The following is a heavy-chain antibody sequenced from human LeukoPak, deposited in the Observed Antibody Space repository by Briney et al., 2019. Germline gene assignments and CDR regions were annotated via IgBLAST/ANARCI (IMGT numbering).Heavy chain of an antibody. CDR3: AKHHYDFWSGLN. CDR2: ISGSGGDT. J-gene: IGHJ4*02. Sequence: PGGSPRLSCAASGFTFSSYAMSWVRQAPGKGLEWVSGISGSGGDTYYADSVRGRFTISRDNSKNTLYLQMSSLRAEDTAIYYCAKHHYDFWSGLNWGQGNLVTVSS. V-gene: IGHV3-23*01. D-gene: IGHD3-3*01. CDR1: GFTFSSYA.